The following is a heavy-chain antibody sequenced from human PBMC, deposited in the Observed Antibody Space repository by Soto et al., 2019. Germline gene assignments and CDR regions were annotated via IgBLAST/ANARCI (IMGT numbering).Heavy chain of an antibody. Sequence: QVQLVQSGAEVKKPGASVKVSCKASGYTFTSYGISWVRQAPGQGLEWMGWISAYNANTNYAQKLQGGVTMTTDTSTSTAYMELRSLRCDDTAVYYCARDEYCSRGSCFKPDYWGQGTLVTVSS. V-gene: IGHV1-18*01. CDR1: GYTFTSYG. D-gene: IGHD2-15*01. CDR3: ARDEYCSRGSCFKPDY. CDR2: ISAYNANT. J-gene: IGHJ4*02.